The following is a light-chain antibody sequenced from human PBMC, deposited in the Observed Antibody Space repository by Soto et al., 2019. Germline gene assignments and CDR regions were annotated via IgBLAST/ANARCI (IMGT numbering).Light chain of an antibody. J-gene: IGLJ3*02. Sequence: QSVLTQPASGSGSPGQSITISCTGTSSDVGSYNLVSWYQQHPGKAPKLMIYEGSKRPSGVSNRFSGSKSGNTASLTISGVQAEDEADYYCCSYAGSRTFEVFGGGTKLTVL. CDR2: EGS. CDR3: CSYAGSRTFEV. V-gene: IGLV2-23*03. CDR1: SSDVGSYNL.